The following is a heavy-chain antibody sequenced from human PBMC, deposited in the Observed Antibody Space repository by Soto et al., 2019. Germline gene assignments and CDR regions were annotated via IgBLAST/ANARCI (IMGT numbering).Heavy chain of an antibody. Sequence: SETLSLTCTVSGGSISSGGYYWSWIRQHPGKGLEWIGYIFYSGTTXXXXXXXXXXXXXVXXXKNQFSLKLSSVTAADTAVYYCARSVDPWGQGTLVTVSS. CDR2: IFYSGTT. J-gene: IGHJ5*02. CDR1: GGSISSGGYY. CDR3: ARSVDP. V-gene: IGHV4-31*01.